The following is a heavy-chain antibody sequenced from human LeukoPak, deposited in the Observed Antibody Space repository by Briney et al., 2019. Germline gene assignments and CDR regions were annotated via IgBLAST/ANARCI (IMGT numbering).Heavy chain of an antibody. J-gene: IGHJ6*04. CDR2: IRSKANSYAT. Sequence: QSGGSLRLSCAASGFTFSGSAMHWVRQASGKGLEWVGRIRSKANSYATAYAASVKGRFTIYRDDSKNTAYLQMNSLKTEDTAVYYCTSGYSYGLGHYYYYGMDVWGKGTTVTVSS. D-gene: IGHD5-18*01. V-gene: IGHV3-73*01. CDR1: GFTFSGSA. CDR3: TSGYSYGLGHYYYYGMDV.